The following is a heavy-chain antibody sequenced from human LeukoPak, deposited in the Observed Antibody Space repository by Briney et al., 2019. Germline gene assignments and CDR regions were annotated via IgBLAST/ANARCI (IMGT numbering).Heavy chain of an antibody. Sequence: GGSLRLSCAASGFTFSDYYMSWIRQAPGKGLEWVSVIYSGGSTYYADSVKGRFTISRDNSKNTLYLQMNSLRAEDTAVYYCARERGYCSGGSCYSDAFDIWGQGTMVTVSS. D-gene: IGHD2-15*01. V-gene: IGHV3-66*01. CDR3: ARERGYCSGGSCYSDAFDI. J-gene: IGHJ3*02. CDR1: GFTFSDYY. CDR2: IYSGGST.